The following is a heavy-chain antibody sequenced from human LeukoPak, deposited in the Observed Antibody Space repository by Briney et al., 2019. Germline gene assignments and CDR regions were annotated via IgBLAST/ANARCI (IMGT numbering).Heavy chain of an antibody. CDR2: ISAYNGNT. D-gene: IGHD3-10*01. CDR3: ASSFGNYYYYGMDV. Sequence: GASVKVSCKASGYTFTSYYMHWVRQAPGQGLEWMGWISAYNGNTNYAQKLQGRVTMTTDTSTSTAYMELRSLRSDDTAVYHCASSFGNYYYYGMDVWGQGTTVTVSS. V-gene: IGHV1-18*04. J-gene: IGHJ6*02. CDR1: GYTFTSYY.